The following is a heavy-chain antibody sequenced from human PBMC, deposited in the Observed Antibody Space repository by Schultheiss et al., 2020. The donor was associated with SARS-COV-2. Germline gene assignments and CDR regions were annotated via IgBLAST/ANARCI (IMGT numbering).Heavy chain of an antibody. J-gene: IGHJ4*02. D-gene: IGHD3-9*01. CDR3: AGGPQKVSRYFDWFGKPGIDY. V-gene: IGHV3-15*01. CDR1: GFTFSDYY. CDR2: IKSKTDGGTT. Sequence: GGSLRLSCAASGFTFSDYYMSWIRQAPGKGLEWVGRIKSKTDGGTTDYAAPVKGRFTISRDDSKNTLYLQMNSLRAEDTAVYYCAGGPQKVSRYFDWFGKPGIDYWGQGTLVTVSS.